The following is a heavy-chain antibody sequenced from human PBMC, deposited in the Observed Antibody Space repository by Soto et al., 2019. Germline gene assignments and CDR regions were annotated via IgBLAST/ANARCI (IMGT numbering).Heavy chain of an antibody. Sequence: QVQLVQSGAEVKKPGSSVKVSCKASGGTFSTYAFSRVRQAPGQGLEWMGGIIPMFGTANYAQRFQGRVTITADKSTSTAYMELSSLRSEDTAVYYCARGIRDSSGWDFDYWGQGTLVIVSS. CDR3: ARGIRDSSGWDFDY. CDR1: GGTFSTYA. J-gene: IGHJ4*02. D-gene: IGHD6-19*01. CDR2: IIPMFGTA. V-gene: IGHV1-69*06.